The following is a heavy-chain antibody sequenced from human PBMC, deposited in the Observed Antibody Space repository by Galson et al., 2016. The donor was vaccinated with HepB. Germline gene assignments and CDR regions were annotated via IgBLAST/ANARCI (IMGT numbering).Heavy chain of an antibody. CDR3: AKAVPAATIYFDY. D-gene: IGHD2-2*01. Sequence: ILSLTCAVSGGSISSSGSSWSWIRQPPGKGLEWIGYILHSGSTLYNPSLKSRVTMSIDRSKNHFSLKLSSVTAADTAVYYCAKAVPAATIYFDYWGLGTLVTVSS. CDR1: GGSISSSGSS. J-gene: IGHJ4*02. CDR2: ILHSGST. V-gene: IGHV4-30-2*01.